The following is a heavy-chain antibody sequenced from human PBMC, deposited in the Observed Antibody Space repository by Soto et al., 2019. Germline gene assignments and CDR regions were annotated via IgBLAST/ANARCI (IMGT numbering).Heavy chain of an antibody. Sequence: SETLSLTCTVSGGSISSSSYYWGWIRQPPGKGLEWIGSIYYSGSTYYNPSLKSRVTISVDTSKNQFSLKLSSVTAADTAVYYYARQGWDDILTGYYPVDYWGQGTLVTVSS. D-gene: IGHD3-9*01. CDR2: IYYSGST. CDR3: ARQGWDDILTGYYPVDY. V-gene: IGHV4-39*01. CDR1: GGSISSSSYY. J-gene: IGHJ4*02.